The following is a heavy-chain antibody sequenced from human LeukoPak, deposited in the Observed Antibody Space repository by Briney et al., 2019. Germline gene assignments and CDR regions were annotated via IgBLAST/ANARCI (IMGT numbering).Heavy chain of an antibody. CDR3: ARDGTEDYYDSSGYYKD. CDR1: GFTFSGHS. V-gene: IGHV3-21*01. J-gene: IGHJ4*02. Sequence: GGSLRLSCAASGFTFSGHSMNWVRQAPGKGLEWVSSISSSSSYIYYADSVKGRFTISRDNAKNSLYLQMNSLRAEDTAVYYCARDGTEDYYDSSGYYKDWGQGTLVTVSS. D-gene: IGHD3-22*01. CDR2: ISSSSSYI.